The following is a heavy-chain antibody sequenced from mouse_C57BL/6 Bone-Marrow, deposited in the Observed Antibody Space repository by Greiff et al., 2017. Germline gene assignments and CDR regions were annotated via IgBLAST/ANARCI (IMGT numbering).Heavy chain of an antibody. V-gene: IGHV1-59*01. CDR3: ASYSNYSDWYFEV. Sequence: VQLQQPGAELVRPGTSVKLSCKASGYTFTSYWMPWVKQRPGQGLEWIGAIDPSDSYTNYNQKFKGKATLTVDTSSSTAYMQLSSLTSEDSAVYYCASYSNYSDWYFEVGGTGTTVTVSS. J-gene: IGHJ1*03. CDR1: GYTFTSYW. CDR2: IDPSDSYT. D-gene: IGHD2-5*01.